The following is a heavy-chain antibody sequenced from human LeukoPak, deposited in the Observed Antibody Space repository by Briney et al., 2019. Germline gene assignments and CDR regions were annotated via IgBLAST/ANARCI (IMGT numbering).Heavy chain of an antibody. CDR2: ISGDGTAR. CDR1: GFTSSSYW. D-gene: IGHD3-10*01. V-gene: IGHV3-74*01. Sequence: GGSLRLSCAAFGFTSSSYWMHWVRQVPGKGLVWVSRISGDGTARNYADSVKGRFTISRDDAKNTVDLQMNSLRGEDTAVYYCVRGRGSYGWFDPWGQGTLVTVSS. J-gene: IGHJ5*02. CDR3: VRGRGSYGWFDP.